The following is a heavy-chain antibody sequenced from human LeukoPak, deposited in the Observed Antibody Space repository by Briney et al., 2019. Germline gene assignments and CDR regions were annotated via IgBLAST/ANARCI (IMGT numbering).Heavy chain of an antibody. J-gene: IGHJ4*02. Sequence: GGSLRLSCAASGFDFSAFGMNWVRQAPGKGLEWVAVISCDGSQKYYADSVKGRFTISRDNSKNTVYLQMNSLSAEDTAVYYCAKDNGSPSLVVVLVATAPDYWGQGTLVTVSS. D-gene: IGHD2-15*01. CDR3: AKDNGSPSLVVVLVATAPDY. CDR1: GFDFSAFG. V-gene: IGHV3-30*18. CDR2: ISCDGSQK.